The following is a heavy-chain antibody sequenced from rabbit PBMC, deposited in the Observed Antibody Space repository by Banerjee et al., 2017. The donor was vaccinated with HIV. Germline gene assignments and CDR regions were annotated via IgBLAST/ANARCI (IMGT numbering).Heavy chain of an antibody. CDR2: IYTGGSGGI. CDR1: GFDFSSNA. Sequence: QSLEESGGGLVKPGASLTLTCTVSGFDFSSNAMCWVRQAPGKGLEWIGCIYTGGSGGIYYASWAKGRFTISKTSSTTVTLQMTSLTAADTATYFCARDLAGVTGWNFNLWGPGTLVTVS. V-gene: IGHV1S40*01. CDR3: ARDLAGVTGWNFNL. D-gene: IGHD4-1*01. J-gene: IGHJ4*01.